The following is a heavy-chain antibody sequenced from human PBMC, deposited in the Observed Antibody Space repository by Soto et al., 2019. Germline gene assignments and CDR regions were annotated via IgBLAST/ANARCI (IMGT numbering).Heavy chain of an antibody. V-gene: IGHV4-31*02. D-gene: IGHD1-26*01. CDR3: AREAGSGDYFDY. J-gene: IGHJ4*02. Sequence: WTWFRQHPGKGLEWIGYIFYSGSTFHNPSLKSRVTISVDTSKNQFSLELSSVTAADTAVYYCAREAGSGDYFDYWGQGTLVTVSS. CDR2: IFYSGST.